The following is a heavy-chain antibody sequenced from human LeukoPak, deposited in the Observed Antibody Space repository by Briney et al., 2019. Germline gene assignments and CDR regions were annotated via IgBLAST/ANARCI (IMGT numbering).Heavy chain of an antibody. V-gene: IGHV3-48*01. CDR3: ARGGDYSGWFDP. J-gene: IGHJ5*02. CDR2: ISTSSSTI. D-gene: IGHD1-26*01. CDR1: GFTFSSYS. Sequence: PGGSLRLSCAASGFTFSSYSMNWVRRAPGKGLEWVSYISTSSSTIYYADSVKGRFTISRDNAKNSLYLQMNYLRAEDTAVYYCARGGDYSGWFDPWGRGTLVTVSS.